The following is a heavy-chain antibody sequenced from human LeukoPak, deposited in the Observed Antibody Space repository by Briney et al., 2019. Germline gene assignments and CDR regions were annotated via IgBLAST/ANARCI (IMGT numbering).Heavy chain of an antibody. CDR3: AREGIAAAPGGMDV. V-gene: IGHV3-48*04. D-gene: IGHD6-13*01. CDR1: GFTFSSYA. CDR2: ISSSSSTI. J-gene: IGHJ6*02. Sequence: GGSLRLSCAASGFTFSSYAMCWVRQAPGKGLEWVSYISSSSSTIYYADSVKGRFTISRDNAKNSLYLQMNSLRAEDTAVYYCAREGIAAAPGGMDVWGQGTTVTVSS.